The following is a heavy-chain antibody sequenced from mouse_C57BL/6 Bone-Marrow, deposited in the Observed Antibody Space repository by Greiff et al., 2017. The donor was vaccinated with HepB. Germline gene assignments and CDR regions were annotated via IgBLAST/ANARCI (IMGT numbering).Heavy chain of an antibody. CDR2: ISDGGSYT. Sequence: EVQLVESGGGLVKPGGSLKLSCAASGFTFSSYAMSWVRQTPEKRLEWVATISDGGSYTYYPDNVKGRFTISRDNAKNNLYLQMSHLKSEDTAMYYCARGGARGAWFAYWGQGTLVTVSA. CDR1: GFTFSSYA. D-gene: IGHD3-1*01. J-gene: IGHJ3*01. V-gene: IGHV5-4*01. CDR3: ARGGARGAWFAY.